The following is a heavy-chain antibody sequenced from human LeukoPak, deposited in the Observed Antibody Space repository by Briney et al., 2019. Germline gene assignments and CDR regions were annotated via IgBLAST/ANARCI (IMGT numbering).Heavy chain of an antibody. CDR1: GGTFGSYA. Sequence: GSSVKVSCKASGGTFGSYAISWVRQAPGQGLEWMGGIIPIFGTANYAQKFQGRVTITADESTSTAYMELSSLRSEDTAVYYCARGHRGYDPGTAMIDYWGQGTLVTVSS. CDR3: ARGHRGYDPGTAMIDY. J-gene: IGHJ4*02. V-gene: IGHV1-69*01. CDR2: IIPIFGTA. D-gene: IGHD5-12*01.